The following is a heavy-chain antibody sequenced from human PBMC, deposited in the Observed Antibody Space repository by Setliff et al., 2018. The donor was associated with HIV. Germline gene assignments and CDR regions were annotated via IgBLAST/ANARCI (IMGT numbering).Heavy chain of an antibody. CDR2: MWYDGSDT. J-gene: IGHJ4*02. CDR1: GFIFNTYG. Sequence: GESLKISCVASGFIFNTYGMHWVRQTPGKGLEWVAVMWYDGSDTYYADSVKGRFTISRDNSKNTVYLQMNRLRVDDTAVYYCARDSFGSGSYVYYFEYWGQGTLVTVSS. CDR3: ARDSFGSGSYVYYFEY. V-gene: IGHV3-33*01. D-gene: IGHD3-10*01.